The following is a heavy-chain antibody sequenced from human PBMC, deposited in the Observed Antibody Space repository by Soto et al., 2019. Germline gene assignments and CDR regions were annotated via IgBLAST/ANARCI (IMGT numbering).Heavy chain of an antibody. J-gene: IGHJ3*02. Sequence: SETLSLICTVSGGSISSGDYYWSWIRQPPGKGLEWIGYIYYSGSTYYNPSLKSRVTISVDTSKNQFSLKLSSVTAADTAVYYCASGTYYYDSSGPPRAFDIWGQGTMVTVSS. D-gene: IGHD3-22*01. CDR2: IYYSGST. CDR1: GGSISSGDYY. CDR3: ASGTYYYDSSGPPRAFDI. V-gene: IGHV4-30-4*01.